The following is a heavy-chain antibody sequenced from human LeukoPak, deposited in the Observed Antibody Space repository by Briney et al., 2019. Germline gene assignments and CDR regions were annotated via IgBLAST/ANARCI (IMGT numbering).Heavy chain of an antibody. Sequence: GGSLRLSCAASGFTFSSYSMNWVRQAPGKGLEWVSYISSSSSTIYYADSVKGRFTISRDNAKNSLYLQMNSLRAEDTAVYYCAREGGSYYYYWFDPWGQGTLVIVSS. D-gene: IGHD1-26*01. CDR1: GFTFSSYS. CDR2: ISSSSSTI. CDR3: AREGGSYYYYWFDP. J-gene: IGHJ5*02. V-gene: IGHV3-48*01.